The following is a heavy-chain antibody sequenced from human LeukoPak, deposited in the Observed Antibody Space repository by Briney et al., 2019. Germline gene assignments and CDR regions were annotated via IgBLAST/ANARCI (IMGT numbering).Heavy chain of an antibody. J-gene: IGHJ6*02. CDR1: GYTFSRHY. D-gene: IGHD6-19*01. V-gene: IGHV1-46*01. Sequence: TSVKVSCKTSGYTFSRHYIHWVRQAPGQGLEWLGIINTSGATTRYGQNFKGRVTATRDTSTSTVYMEMSSLNSEDTAVYYCARGLESSGWYGMDVWGQGTTIIVSS. CDR3: ARGLESSGWYGMDV. CDR2: INTSGATT.